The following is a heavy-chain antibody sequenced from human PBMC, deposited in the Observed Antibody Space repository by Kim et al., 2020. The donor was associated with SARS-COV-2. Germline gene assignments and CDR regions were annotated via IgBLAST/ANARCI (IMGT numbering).Heavy chain of an antibody. V-gene: IGHV1-3*01. J-gene: IGHJ4*02. Sequence: ASVKVSCKASGYTLSNYAMHWVRQAPGQRLEWMGWINAGSGNTEYSQKFQGRLIITRDTSASTAYMELSSLRSEDTAVYYRARGGAVLRFLEWLSSYFDYWGQGTLVTVSS. CDR1: GYTLSNYA. CDR3: ARGGAVLRFLEWLSSYFDY. D-gene: IGHD3-3*01. CDR2: INAGSGNT.